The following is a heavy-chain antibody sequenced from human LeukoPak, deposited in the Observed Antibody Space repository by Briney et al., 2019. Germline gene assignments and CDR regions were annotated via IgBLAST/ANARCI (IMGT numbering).Heavy chain of an antibody. J-gene: IGHJ5*02. V-gene: IGHV4-59*11. CDR2: VSYSGST. Sequence: SETLSLTCTVSGGSISSHYWSWIRQAPGKGLEWLGYVSYSGSTTYNPSLQSRVTISRDTSKNQFFLRLRSVTAADTAIYYCARGGDYENCFDPWGQGTLVTVSS. CDR1: GGSISSHY. D-gene: IGHD4-17*01. CDR3: ARGGDYENCFDP.